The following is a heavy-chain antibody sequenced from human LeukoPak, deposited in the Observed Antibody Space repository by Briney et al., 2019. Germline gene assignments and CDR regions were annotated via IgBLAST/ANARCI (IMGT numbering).Heavy chain of an antibody. V-gene: IGHV3-48*03. J-gene: IGHJ3*02. CDR3: ARGGSTGYNYNAFDM. D-gene: IGHD3-22*01. CDR1: GFTFSAYA. CDR2: ISSSGDII. Sequence: GGSLRLSCEASGFTFSAYAMTWVRQAPGKGLEWVSFISSSGDIIHYADSVKGRFTISRDNAKNSLYLQMNSLRAEDTAVYYCARGGSTGYNYNAFDMWGQGTMVAVSS.